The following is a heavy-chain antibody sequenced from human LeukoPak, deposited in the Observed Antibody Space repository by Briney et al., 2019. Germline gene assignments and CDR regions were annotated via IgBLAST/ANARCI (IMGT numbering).Heavy chain of an antibody. CDR1: GGSLSSYA. J-gene: IGHJ6*03. D-gene: IGHD3-16*01. V-gene: IGHV1-69*06. CDR2: IIPIFGTP. CDR3: AKQGAVRQDYDMGV. Sequence: SVNVSCKASGGSLSSYAITWVRQAPGEGLDWMGRIIPIFGTPTYAQKFQGRVTITADMGSSTAYLELTSLTSEDSARYFCAKQGAVRQDYDMGVWGSGTTVTVS.